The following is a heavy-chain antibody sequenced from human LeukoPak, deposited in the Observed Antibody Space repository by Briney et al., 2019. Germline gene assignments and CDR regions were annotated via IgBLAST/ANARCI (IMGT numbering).Heavy chain of an antibody. D-gene: IGHD3-10*01. J-gene: IGHJ4*02. V-gene: IGHV3-23*01. CDR1: GFTFSSYA. CDR3: XXXXXXXXXYKAIDY. CDR2: ISGSGGST. Sequence: GGSLRLSCAASGFTFSSYAMSWVRQAPGKGLEWVSAISGSGGSTYYADSVKGRFTISGDNSKNTLYLQMNSLRAEDTAVYYCXXXXXXXXXYKAIDYWGQGTLVTVSS.